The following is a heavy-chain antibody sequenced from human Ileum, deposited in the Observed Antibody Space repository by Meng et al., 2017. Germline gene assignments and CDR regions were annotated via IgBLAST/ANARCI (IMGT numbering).Heavy chain of an antibody. J-gene: IGHJ5*02. D-gene: IGHD3-16*01. CDR3: ARGWGGAFDP. CDR2: SSAYNGHT. V-gene: IGHV1-18*01. CDR1: GYTFTSFG. Sequence: QVQLVQSGAEVKQPGASVKVSCKASGYTFTSFGITWVRQAPGQGLEWMGGSSAYNGHTNYAHKVQGRVTMTTDTSTSTAYMELRSLRSDDTAVYYCARGWGGAFDPWGQGTLVTVSS.